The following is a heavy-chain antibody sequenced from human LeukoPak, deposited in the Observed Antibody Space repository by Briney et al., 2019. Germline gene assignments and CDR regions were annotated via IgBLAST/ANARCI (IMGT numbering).Heavy chain of an antibody. CDR1: GFTVSSNY. V-gene: IGHV3-48*03. Sequence: GGSLRLSCAASGFTVSSNYMNWVRQAPGKGLEWVTYISSSGSTIKYADSVKGRFTISRDNAKNSLYLQMNSLRAEDTAVYYCAREIDYFDYWGQGTLVTVSS. D-gene: IGHD2/OR15-2a*01. CDR3: AREIDYFDY. CDR2: ISSSGSTI. J-gene: IGHJ4*02.